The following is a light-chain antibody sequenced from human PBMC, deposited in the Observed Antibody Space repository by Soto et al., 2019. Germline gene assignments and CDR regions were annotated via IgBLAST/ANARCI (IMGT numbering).Light chain of an antibody. V-gene: IGKV3-11*01. CDR3: QQRCTWPRT. CDR2: DAS. CDR1: QSITSS. J-gene: IGKJ4*01. Sequence: EIFLTHSPATLSLSPGERATLSCRASQSITSSLVWYQQKPGQAPRLLIVDASNRATGTPARFSGGGSGTDFTLTISSLEPEDFAVYYCQQRCTWPRTFGGGTKVEIK.